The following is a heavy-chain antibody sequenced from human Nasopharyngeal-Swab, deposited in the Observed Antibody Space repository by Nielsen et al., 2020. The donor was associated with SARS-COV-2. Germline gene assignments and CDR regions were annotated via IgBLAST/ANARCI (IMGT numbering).Heavy chain of an antibody. CDR1: GGSFSGYY. V-gene: IGHV4-34*09. J-gene: IGHJ5*02. CDR2: INHSGST. D-gene: IGHD2-15*01. Sequence: SETLSLTCAVYGGSFSGYYWSWIRQPPGKGLEWIGEINHSGSTYYNPSLKSRVTISVDTSKNQFSLKLSSVTAADTAVYYCAREVVVVAANWFDPWGQGTLVTVSS. CDR3: AREVVVVAANWFDP.